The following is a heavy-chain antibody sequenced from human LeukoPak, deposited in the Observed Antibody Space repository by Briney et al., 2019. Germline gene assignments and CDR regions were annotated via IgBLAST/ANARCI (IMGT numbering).Heavy chain of an antibody. CDR1: GYTFTGYY. Sequence: ASVKVSCKASGYTFTGYYMHWVRQAPGQGLEWMGWINPNSGSTKYAQNFQGRVTMTRDTSISTAYMELSSLRSDDTAMYYCARGRELGDYWGQGTLVTVSS. D-gene: IGHD3-3*02. J-gene: IGHJ4*02. V-gene: IGHV1-2*02. CDR3: ARGRELGDY. CDR2: INPNSGST.